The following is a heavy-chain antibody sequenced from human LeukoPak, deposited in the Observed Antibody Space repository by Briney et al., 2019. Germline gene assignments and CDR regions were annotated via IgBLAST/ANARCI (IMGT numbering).Heavy chain of an antibody. J-gene: IGHJ4*02. CDR1: GGSFSGYY. D-gene: IGHD3-16*02. CDR2: INHSGST. V-gene: IGHV4-34*01. Sequence: KSSETLSLTCAVYGGSFSGYYWSWIRQPPGKGLEWIGEINHSGSTNYNPSLKSRVTISVNTSKNQFSLKLSSVTAADTAVYYCARGLGELSPYYFDYWGQGTLVTVSS. CDR3: ARGLGELSPYYFDY.